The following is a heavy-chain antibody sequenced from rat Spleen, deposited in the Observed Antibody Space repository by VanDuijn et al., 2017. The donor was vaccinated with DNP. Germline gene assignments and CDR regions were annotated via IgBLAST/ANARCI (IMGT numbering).Heavy chain of an antibody. CDR1: GFAFSDYY. V-gene: IGHV5-22*01. J-gene: IGHJ2*01. CDR3: AKDAFDY. Sequence: EVQLVESGGGLVQPGRSLRLSCGASGFAFSDYYMAWVRQAPKQGLEWVASINYDGSTTYYGDSVWGRFTISRDDAKNTVYLQMNSLRSEDSATYYCAKDAFDYWGQGVMVTVSS. CDR2: INYDGSTT.